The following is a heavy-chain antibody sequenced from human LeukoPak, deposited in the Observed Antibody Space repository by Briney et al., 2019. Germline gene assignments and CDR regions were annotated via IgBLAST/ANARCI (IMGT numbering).Heavy chain of an antibody. CDR3: ARGGYSYGLFDY. D-gene: IGHD5-18*01. CDR2: IYYSGST. V-gene: IGHV4-31*03. J-gene: IGHJ4*02. CDR1: GGSISSGGYY. Sequence: PSETLSLTCTVSGGSISSGGYYWSWIRQHPGKGLEWIGYIYYSGSTYYNPSLKSRVTISVDTSKNQFSLKLSSVTAADTAVYYWARGGYSYGLFDYWGQGTLVTVSS.